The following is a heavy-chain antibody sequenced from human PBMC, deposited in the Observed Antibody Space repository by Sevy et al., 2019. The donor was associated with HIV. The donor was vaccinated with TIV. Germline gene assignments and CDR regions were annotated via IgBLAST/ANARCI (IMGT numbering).Heavy chain of an antibody. D-gene: IGHD5-12*01. CDR1: GFTFSTFS. V-gene: IGHV3-48*01. J-gene: IGHJ6*02. Sequence: GGSLRLSCAASGFTFSTFSMNWVRQAPGKGLEWVSSISSSTIYYADSVKGRFTISRDNAKNSLSLQMNSLRAEDTAVYYCAREGGYTDQGMDVWGQGTTVTVS. CDR2: ISSSTI. CDR3: AREGGYTDQGMDV.